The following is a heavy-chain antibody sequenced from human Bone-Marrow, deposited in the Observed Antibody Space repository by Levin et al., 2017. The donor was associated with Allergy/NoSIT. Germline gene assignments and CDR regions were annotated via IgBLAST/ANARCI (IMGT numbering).Heavy chain of an antibody. D-gene: IGHD3-3*01. Sequence: SETLSLTCAVYGGSFSGYYWSWIRQPPGKGLEWIGEINRSGSTNYNPSLKSRVTISVDTSKNQFSLRLNSVTAADTAIYYCARAPSYYDFWRGFDPWGQGTLVTVSS. J-gene: IGHJ5*02. V-gene: IGHV4-34*01. CDR2: INRSGST. CDR1: GGSFSGYY. CDR3: ARAPSYYDFWRGFDP.